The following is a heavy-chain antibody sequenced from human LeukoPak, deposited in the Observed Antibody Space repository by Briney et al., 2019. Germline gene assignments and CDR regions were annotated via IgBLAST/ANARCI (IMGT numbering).Heavy chain of an antibody. CDR3: ARDLPWGYGDYFWDYYYGMDV. CDR1: GYTFTSYY. CDR2: INPSGGST. Sequence: GASVKVSCKASGYTFTSYYMHWVRQAPGQGLEWMGIINPSGGSTSYAQKFQGRVTMTRDTSTSTVYMELSSLRSEDTAVYYCARDLPWGYGDYFWDYYYGMDVWGQGTTVTVSS. J-gene: IGHJ6*02. V-gene: IGHV1-46*01. D-gene: IGHD4-17*01.